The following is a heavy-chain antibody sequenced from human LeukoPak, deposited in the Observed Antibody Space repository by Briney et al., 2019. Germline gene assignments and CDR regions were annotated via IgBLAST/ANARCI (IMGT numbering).Heavy chain of an antibody. CDR3: ARDRMEWELLPYFDY. D-gene: IGHD1-26*01. J-gene: IGHJ4*02. CDR1: GFTFSSYA. Sequence: GGSLRLPCAASGFTFSSYAMHWVRQAPGKGLEWVAVISYDGSNKYYADSVKGRFTISRDNSKNTLYLQMNSLRAEDTAVYYCARDRMEWELLPYFDYWGQGTLSPSPQ. V-gene: IGHV3-30-3*01. CDR2: ISYDGSNK.